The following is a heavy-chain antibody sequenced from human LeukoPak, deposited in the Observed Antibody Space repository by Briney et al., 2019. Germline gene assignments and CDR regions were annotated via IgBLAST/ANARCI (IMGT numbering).Heavy chain of an antibody. CDR1: GFTFSSYG. Sequence: PGGSLRLPCAASGFTFSSYGMHWVRQAPGKGLEWVAVIWYDGSNKYYADSVKGRFTISRDNSKNTLYLQMNSLRAEDTAVYYCARGYGGNSPFDYWGQGTLVTVSS. J-gene: IGHJ4*02. D-gene: IGHD4-23*01. V-gene: IGHV3-33*01. CDR2: IWYDGSNK. CDR3: ARGYGGNSPFDY.